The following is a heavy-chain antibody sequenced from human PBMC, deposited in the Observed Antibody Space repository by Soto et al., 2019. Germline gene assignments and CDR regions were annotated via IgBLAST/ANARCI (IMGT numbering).Heavy chain of an antibody. Sequence: SETLSLTCAVSGVSISIPNWWVWVRQAPGKGLEWIGEIDHSGTTNYNPSLNSRVTISLDRSKNQFSLRLTSVAAADTAVYFCARGKFYALDIWGQGTMVS. CDR2: IDHSGTT. CDR1: GVSISIPNW. J-gene: IGHJ3*02. V-gene: IGHV4-4*02. CDR3: ARGKFYALDI.